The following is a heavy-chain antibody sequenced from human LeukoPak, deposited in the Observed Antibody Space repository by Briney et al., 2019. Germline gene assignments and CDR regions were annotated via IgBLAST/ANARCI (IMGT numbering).Heavy chain of an antibody. J-gene: IGHJ3*02. Sequence: PSETLSLTCTVSGGSISSSSYSWSWIRQPPGKGLEWIGYIYHSGSTYYNPSLKSRVTISVDRSKNQFSLKLSSVTAADTAVYYCARGWGYYDSSGPTGAFDIWGQGTMVTVSS. CDR2: IYHSGST. V-gene: IGHV4-30-2*01. CDR1: GGSISSSSYS. D-gene: IGHD3-22*01. CDR3: ARGWGYYDSSGPTGAFDI.